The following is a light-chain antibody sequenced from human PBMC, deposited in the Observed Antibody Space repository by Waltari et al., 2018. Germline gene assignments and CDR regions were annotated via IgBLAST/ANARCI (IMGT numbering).Light chain of an antibody. CDR3: NSHSSSDTPSV. J-gene: IGLJ3*02. Sequence: QSALTQPASVSGSPGQSITISCTGTSSDIGGYNYVSWYQQYPGEAPTVVIYDVNSRPSGVSNRFSGSKSGNTASLTISGLQAEDEADYYCNSHSSSDTPSVFGGGTKLTVL. CDR2: DVN. V-gene: IGLV2-14*01. CDR1: SSDIGGYNY.